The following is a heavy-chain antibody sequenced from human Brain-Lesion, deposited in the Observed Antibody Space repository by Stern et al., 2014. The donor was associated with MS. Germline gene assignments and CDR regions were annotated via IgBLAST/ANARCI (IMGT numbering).Heavy chain of an antibody. Sequence: QVQLVQSGPGLVKPSGTLSLTCAVSGGSISSSNWWSWVRQSPGKGLGWIGESDHSGSTIYNPSLKSRVTLSVDKSKTRFSLTLRSVTAADTAVCFCARFPASRPHVFDSWGQGTLVTVSS. J-gene: IGHJ4*02. D-gene: IGHD6-13*01. CDR2: SDHSGST. V-gene: IGHV4-4*02. CDR1: GGSISSSNW. CDR3: ARFPASRPHVFDS.